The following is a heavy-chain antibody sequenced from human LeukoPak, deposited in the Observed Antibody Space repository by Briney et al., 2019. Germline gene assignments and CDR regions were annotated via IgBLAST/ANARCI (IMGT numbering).Heavy chain of an antibody. CDR3: ARGDCSSTSCYSLWFDP. CDR1: GYTFTSYY. V-gene: IGHV1-46*01. Sequence: ASVKVSCKASGYTFTSYYMHWVRQAPGQGLEWMGMINPSGGSTSYAQEFQGRVTMTRDMSTSTVYMELSSLRSEDTAVYYCARGDCSSTSCYSLWFDPWGQGTLVTVSS. D-gene: IGHD2-2*01. CDR2: INPSGGST. J-gene: IGHJ5*02.